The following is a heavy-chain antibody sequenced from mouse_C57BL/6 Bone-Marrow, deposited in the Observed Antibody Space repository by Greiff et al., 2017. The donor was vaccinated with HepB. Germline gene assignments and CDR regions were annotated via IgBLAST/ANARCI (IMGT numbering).Heavy chain of an antibody. CDR3: ARDYGSSYRYFDV. D-gene: IGHD1-1*01. CDR1: GFTFSDYG. Sequence: EVMLVESGGGLVKPGGSLKLSCAASGFTFSDYGMHWVSQAPEKGLEWVAYISSGSSTIYYADTLKGRFTISRDNAKNTMFLQMTSLRSEDTAMYYCARDYGSSYRYFDVWGTGTTVTVSS. CDR2: ISSGSSTI. V-gene: IGHV5-17*01. J-gene: IGHJ1*03.